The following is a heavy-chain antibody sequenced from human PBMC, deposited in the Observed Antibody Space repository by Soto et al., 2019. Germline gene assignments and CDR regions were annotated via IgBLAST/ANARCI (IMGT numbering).Heavy chain of an antibody. D-gene: IGHD6-19*01. J-gene: IGHJ4*02. V-gene: IGHV3-23*01. Sequence: EVQLLESGGGVVQPGGSLRLSCEASGFNFKKFGMGWVRQAPGEGLEWVSGISCCGGSTSYADSVKGRFTLARDDSKNTLSLHLNSLRFEDTARYFCAKADGEQWLIPHLDNWGQGTLVTVS. CDR2: ISCCGGST. CDR1: GFNFKKFG. CDR3: AKADGEQWLIPHLDN.